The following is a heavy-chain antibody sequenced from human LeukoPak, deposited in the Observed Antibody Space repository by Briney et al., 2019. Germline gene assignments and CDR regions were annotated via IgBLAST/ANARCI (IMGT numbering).Heavy chain of an antibody. Sequence: SETLSLTCTVSGGSISSYYWSWIRQPPGKGLEWTGEVYHSGSTNYNPSLKSRVTISVDKSKNQFSLKLSSVTAADTAVYYCARGRITMVRGVINPFDYWGQGTLVTVSS. CDR2: VYHSGST. CDR1: GGSISSYY. D-gene: IGHD3-10*01. V-gene: IGHV4-59*12. CDR3: ARGRITMVRGVINPFDY. J-gene: IGHJ4*02.